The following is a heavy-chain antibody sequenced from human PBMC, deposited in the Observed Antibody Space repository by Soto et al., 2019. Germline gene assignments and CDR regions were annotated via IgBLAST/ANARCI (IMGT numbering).Heavy chain of an antibody. J-gene: IGHJ4*02. CDR2: IYTADSDT. CDR1: GYNFNFYW. V-gene: IGHV5-51*01. CDR3: ARPIGDYRRWIDY. Sequence: EVQLVPSGAEVKKPGESLKISCQVSGYNFNFYWIGWVRQMPRKGLEVMGLIYTADSDTRYSPSFHGQVTISTDKSINTAYRQWSSLTATDTAMYFCARPIGDYRRWIDYWGQGTLVTVSS. D-gene: IGHD4-17*01.